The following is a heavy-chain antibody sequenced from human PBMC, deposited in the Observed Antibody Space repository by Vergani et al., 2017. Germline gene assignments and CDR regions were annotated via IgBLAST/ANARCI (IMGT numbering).Heavy chain of an antibody. Sequence: EVQLLESGGGLVQPGGSLRLSCAASGFTFSSYAMNWVRQAPGKRLEWVSAISGSGGSTYYADSVKGQLTISRDNSKNTLYLQMNSLRADDTAVYYCAAPGKVGSTAGGAGAFDIWGQGTMVIVSS. J-gene: IGHJ3*02. CDR1: GFTFSSYA. CDR3: AAPGKVGSTAGGAGAFDI. D-gene: IGHD1-26*01. V-gene: IGHV3-23*01. CDR2: ISGSGGST.